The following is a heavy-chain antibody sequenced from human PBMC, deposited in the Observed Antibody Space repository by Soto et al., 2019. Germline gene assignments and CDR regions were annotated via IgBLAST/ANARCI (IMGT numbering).Heavy chain of an antibody. D-gene: IGHD6-19*01. CDR3: AKSRGWYDFDY. CDR1: GFTLSNYA. J-gene: IGHJ4*02. V-gene: IGHV3-23*01. Sequence: GGSLRLSCGGSGFTLSNYAMSWVRQAPGKGLEWVSGISGSGSNTYYADSVKGRFTISRDNSKNTLYLQMNSLRVEDTAVYYCAKSRGWYDFDYWGQGALVTVSS. CDR2: ISGSGSNT.